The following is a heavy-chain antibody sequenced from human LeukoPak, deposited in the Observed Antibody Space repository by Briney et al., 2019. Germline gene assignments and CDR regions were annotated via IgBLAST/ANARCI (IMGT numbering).Heavy chain of an antibody. J-gene: IGHJ4*02. Sequence: GGSLRLSCAASGFTFSSYSMNWVRQAPGKGLEWVSSISSSSSYIYYADSVKGRFTISRDNAKNSLYLQMNSLRAEDTAVYYCARKRESSSSWYGGLAYWGQGTLVTVSS. CDR3: ARKRESSSSWYGGLAY. V-gene: IGHV3-21*01. D-gene: IGHD6-13*01. CDR1: GFTFSSYS. CDR2: ISSSSSYI.